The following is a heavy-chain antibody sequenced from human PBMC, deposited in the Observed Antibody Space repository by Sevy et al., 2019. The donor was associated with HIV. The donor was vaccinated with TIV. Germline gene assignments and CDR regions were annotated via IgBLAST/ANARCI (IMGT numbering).Heavy chain of an antibody. D-gene: IGHD3-22*01. CDR2: IYYRGNT. Sequence: SETLSLTCTVSDGSITSSSYYWGWIRQPPGKGLEWVGSIYYRGNTYYNPSLRSRLTVSVDTTKSQCSLSLRSVTDAALALHLCGRQALSYYHDSDGHPGPAFDCGYGVDVWGQGTTVTVSS. CDR1: DGSITSSSYY. V-gene: IGHV4-39*01. J-gene: IGHJ6*02. CDR3: GRQALSYYHDSDGHPGPAFDCGYGVDV.